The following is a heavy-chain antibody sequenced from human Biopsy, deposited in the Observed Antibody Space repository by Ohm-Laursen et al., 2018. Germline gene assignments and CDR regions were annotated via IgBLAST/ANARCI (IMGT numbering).Heavy chain of an antibody. V-gene: IGHV4-34*01. Sequence: SETLSLTCAVYGGSFSDYYWSWIRQPPGKGLEWIGEINHRGSANHNPSLRSRVTMSVDTSANHFSLKLNSVTAADTALYYCARSPASTWTGYFESWGQGSLVTVSS. CDR3: ARSPASTWTGYFES. J-gene: IGHJ4*02. D-gene: IGHD6-13*01. CDR2: INHRGSA. CDR1: GGSFSDYY.